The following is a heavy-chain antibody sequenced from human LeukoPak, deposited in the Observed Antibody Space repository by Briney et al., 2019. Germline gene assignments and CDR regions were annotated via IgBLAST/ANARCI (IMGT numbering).Heavy chain of an antibody. V-gene: IGHV3-30-3*01. CDR2: ISYDGSNK. CDR1: GFTFSSYA. CDR3: ASHYYDSSGYYFDY. D-gene: IGHD3-22*01. J-gene: IGHJ4*02. Sequence: PGGSLRLSCAASGFTFSSYAMHWVRQAPGKGLEWVAVISYDGSNKYYADSVKGRFTISRDNSKNTLYLRMNSLRAEDTAVYYCASHYYDSSGYYFDYWGQGTLVTVSS.